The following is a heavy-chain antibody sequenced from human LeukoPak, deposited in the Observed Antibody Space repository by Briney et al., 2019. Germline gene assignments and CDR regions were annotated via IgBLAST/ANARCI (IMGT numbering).Heavy chain of an antibody. D-gene: IGHD3-16*02. CDR1: GGSISSGGYS. V-gene: IGHV4-30-2*01. J-gene: IGHJ5*02. CDR2: IYHSGST. CDR3: ARGAYYDYVWGSYRHNWFDP. Sequence: SQTLSLTCAVSGGSISSGGYSWSWLRQPPGKGLEWIGYIYHSGSTYYNPSLKSRVTISVDRSKNQFSLKLSSVTAADTAVYYCARGAYYDYVWGSYRHNWFDPWGQGTLVTVSS.